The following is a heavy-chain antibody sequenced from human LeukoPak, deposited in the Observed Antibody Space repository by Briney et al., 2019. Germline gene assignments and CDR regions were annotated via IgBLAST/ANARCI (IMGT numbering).Heavy chain of an antibody. CDR2: IYYSGST. CDR3: ARRSAAAGTPFDY. D-gene: IGHD6-13*01. CDR1: GGSISSYY. Sequence: SETLSLTCTVSGGSISSYYWSWIRQPPGKGLEWIGYIYYSGSTNYNPSLKSRVTISVDTSKNPFSLKLSSVTAADTAVYYCARRSAAAGTPFDYWGQGTLVTVSS. V-gene: IGHV4-59*01. J-gene: IGHJ4*02.